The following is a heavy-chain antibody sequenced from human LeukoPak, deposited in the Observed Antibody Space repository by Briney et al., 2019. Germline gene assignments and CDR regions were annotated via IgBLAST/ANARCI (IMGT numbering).Heavy chain of an antibody. CDR1: GGSISSYY. J-gene: IGHJ6*02. V-gene: IGHV4-59*01. CDR2: IYYSGST. D-gene: IGHD3-3*01. CDR3: ARTCYDFWSGYSSKNYYGMDV. Sequence: SETLSLTCTVSGGSISSYYWSWIRRPPGKGLEWIGYIYYSGSTNYNPSLKSRVTISVDTSKNQFSLKLSSVTAADTAVYYCARTCYDFWSGYSSKNYYGMDVWGQGTTVTVSS.